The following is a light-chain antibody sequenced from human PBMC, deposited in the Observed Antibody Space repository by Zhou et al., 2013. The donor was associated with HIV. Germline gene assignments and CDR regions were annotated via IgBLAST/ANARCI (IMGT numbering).Light chain of an antibody. CDR3: QQYHDYPYT. J-gene: IGKJ2*01. CDR1: QNIDVY. V-gene: IGKV1-5*03. Sequence: DIQMTQSPSTLSASVGDGVTITCRASQNIDVYLAWYQQKPGKPPKVLIYKAAISESGVPSRFSGSGSETEFTLTVNSLQPDDFATYYCQQYHDYPYTFGQGTKVEI. CDR2: KAA.